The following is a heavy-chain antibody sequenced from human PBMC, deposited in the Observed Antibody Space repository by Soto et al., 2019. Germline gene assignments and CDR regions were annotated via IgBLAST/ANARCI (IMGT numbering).Heavy chain of an antibody. CDR1: GFTLSGSA. CDR3: TATYTDNWDVGEN. D-gene: IGHD1-1*01. V-gene: IGHV3-73*02. Sequence: EVQLVESGGGLVQPGESLKLSCAASGFTLSGSAIPGVRHPSGKGLEWVGRIGSKTNTHATVYAASVKGRFTISRDDSKNMAFLQMTSLKTEDTALYYCTATYTDNWDVGENWGQGTLVTVSS. CDR2: IGSKTNTHAT. J-gene: IGHJ4*02.